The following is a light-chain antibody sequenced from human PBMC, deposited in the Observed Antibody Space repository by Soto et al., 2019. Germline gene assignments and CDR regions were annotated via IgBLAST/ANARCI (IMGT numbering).Light chain of an antibody. CDR2: LGS. CDR3: MQALQTPLLT. Sequence: DIVMTQSPLSLPVTPGEPASISCRSSQSLLHSNGYNYLDCYLQKPGQSPQLLIYLGSNRASGVPDRFSGSGSGTDFTLKISRVEAEDVGVYYCMQALQTPLLTFGGGTKVEIK. J-gene: IGKJ4*01. V-gene: IGKV2-28*01. CDR1: QSLLHSNGYNY.